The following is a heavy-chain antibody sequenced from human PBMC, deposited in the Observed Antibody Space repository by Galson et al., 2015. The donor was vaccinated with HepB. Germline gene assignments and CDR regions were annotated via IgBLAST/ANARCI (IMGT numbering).Heavy chain of an antibody. CDR1: GFAFSSFG. CDR2: IRFDGSKT. Sequence: SLRLSCAASGFAFSSFGMHWVRQAPGKGLEWVAFIRFDGSKTYYGDSVKGRVTISRDNSKNTLYLRMNSLRAEDTAVHYCAKDEGDGYRNYGMDVWGQGTTVTVSS. CDR3: AKDEGDGYRNYGMDV. V-gene: IGHV3-30*02. D-gene: IGHD5-24*01. J-gene: IGHJ6*02.